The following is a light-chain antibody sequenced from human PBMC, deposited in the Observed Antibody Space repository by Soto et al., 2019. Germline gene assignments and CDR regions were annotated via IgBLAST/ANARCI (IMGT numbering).Light chain of an antibody. Sequence: EIVLTQSPGTLSLSPGERATLSCRASQSVSSSYLAWYQHKPGQAPRLLIYGASSRATGIPDRFSGSGSGTDFTLTISRLEPEDFAVYYCQQYSSSHTFGQGNKLEIK. CDR3: QQYSSSHT. CDR1: QSVSSSY. V-gene: IGKV3-20*01. J-gene: IGKJ2*01. CDR2: GAS.